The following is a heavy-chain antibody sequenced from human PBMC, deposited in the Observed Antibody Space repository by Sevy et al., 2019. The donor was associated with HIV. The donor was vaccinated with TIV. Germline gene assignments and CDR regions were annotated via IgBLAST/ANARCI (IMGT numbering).Heavy chain of an antibody. J-gene: IGHJ6*02. D-gene: IGHD6-13*01. Sequence: GESLKISCKGSGYIFSDYWIGWVRQMPGKGLEWMGIIYPGDSDTRYSRSSQGQVTISADKSISTAYLQWSSLKASDTAMYYCARATAGTAPHFSYYTMDVWGQGTTVTVSS. CDR2: IYPGDSDT. CDR3: ARATAGTAPHFSYYTMDV. V-gene: IGHV5-51*01. CDR1: GYIFSDYW.